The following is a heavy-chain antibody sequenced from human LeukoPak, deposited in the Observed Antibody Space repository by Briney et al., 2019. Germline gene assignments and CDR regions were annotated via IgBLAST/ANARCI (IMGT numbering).Heavy chain of an antibody. V-gene: IGHV3-23*01. CDR2: ISGSGGST. D-gene: IGHD5-24*01. CDR3: AKGRDGYNSAFDI. J-gene: IGHJ3*02. Sequence: PGGSLRLSCAASGSTFSSYAMTWVRQAPGKGLEWVSGISGSGGSTYHADSVKGRFTISRENSKNTLYLQTNSLRAEDTAVYYCAKGRDGYNSAFDIWGQGTMVTVSS. CDR1: GSTFSSYA.